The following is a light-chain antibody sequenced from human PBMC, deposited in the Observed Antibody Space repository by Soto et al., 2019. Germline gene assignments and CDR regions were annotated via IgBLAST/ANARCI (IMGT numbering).Light chain of an antibody. V-gene: IGKV3-20*01. J-gene: IGKJ4*01. CDR3: QQFSSYPRT. Sequence: ECVLTQSSGTLPWSPRKNATLSCTANQNVRNNYLAWYQQKPGQAPRLLIYDASSRDTGIPARFSGSGSGTDFTLTISRLEPEDFAVYYCQQFSSYPRTFGGGTKVDIK. CDR2: DAS. CDR1: QNVRNNY.